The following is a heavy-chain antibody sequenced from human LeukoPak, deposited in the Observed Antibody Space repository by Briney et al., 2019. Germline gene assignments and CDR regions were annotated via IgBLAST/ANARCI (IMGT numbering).Heavy chain of an antibody. CDR1: GYTFTGYY. D-gene: IGHD2-2*01. J-gene: IGHJ4*02. V-gene: IGHV7-4-1*02. Sequence: ASVKVSCKASGYTFTGYYMHWVRQAPGQRLEWMGWINTNTGNPTYAQGFTGRFVFSLDTSVSAAYLQISSLKAEDTAVYYCARGTYCSSTSCYDYWGQGTLVTVSS. CDR3: ARGTYCSSTSCYDY. CDR2: INTNTGNP.